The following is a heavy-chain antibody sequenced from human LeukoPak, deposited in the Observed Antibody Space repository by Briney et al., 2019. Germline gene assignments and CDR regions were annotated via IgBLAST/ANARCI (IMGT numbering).Heavy chain of an antibody. V-gene: IGHV3-7*01. D-gene: IGHD1-26*01. CDR2: IKHDGSEK. CDR3: ASEGGSYYEFDY. CDR1: GFTFSSYW. Sequence: GGSLRLSCAASGFTFSSYWMSWVRQAPGKGLEWVANIKHDGSEKYYVDSVKGRFTISRDNAKNSLYLQMNSLRAEDTAVYYCASEGGSYYEFDYWGQGTLVTVSS. J-gene: IGHJ4*02.